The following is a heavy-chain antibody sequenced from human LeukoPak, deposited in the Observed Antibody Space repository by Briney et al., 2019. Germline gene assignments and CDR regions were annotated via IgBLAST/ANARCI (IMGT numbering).Heavy chain of an antibody. V-gene: IGHV1-2*02. D-gene: IGHD1-1*01. CDR2: SKLKNGGT. Sequence: GASGGVSCKATGYTFTGHGMHWGRESPGQGPGWRGGSKLKNGGTKYGQKFQSRVTMPRDTSISTAYMQLSSLRSDHTAVYYCARDRGLLTPGTRCWFDPWGQGTLVTVSS. CDR1: GYTFTGHG. CDR3: ARDRGLLTPGTRCWFDP. J-gene: IGHJ5*02.